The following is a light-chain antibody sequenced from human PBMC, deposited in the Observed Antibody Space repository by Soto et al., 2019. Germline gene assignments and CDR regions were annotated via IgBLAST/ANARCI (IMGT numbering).Light chain of an antibody. CDR3: QQYNNWPSWT. V-gene: IGKV3-15*01. J-gene: IGKJ1*01. CDR1: QSVSSD. CDR2: GAS. Sequence: EIVMTQSPATLSVSPGERATLSCRASQSVSSDLAWYQQKPGQAPRLLIYGASTRATGIPARFSGSGSGTEFTLTISSLQSADFAVYYCQQYNNWPSWTFGQGTNVDI.